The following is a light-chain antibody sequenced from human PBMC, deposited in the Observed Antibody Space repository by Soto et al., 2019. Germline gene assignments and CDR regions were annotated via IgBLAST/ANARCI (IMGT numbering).Light chain of an antibody. Sequence: QSVLTQPPSASVTPGQRVTISCSGISSNIGSNPVNWFQQLPGSAPKLLIYSHNQRPSGVPDRFSGSKSGTSASLAISGLQSEDEAAYYCGAWDDRLNGYVFGTGTKLTVL. CDR3: GAWDDRLNGYV. CDR1: SSNIGSNP. J-gene: IGLJ1*01. V-gene: IGLV1-44*01. CDR2: SHN.